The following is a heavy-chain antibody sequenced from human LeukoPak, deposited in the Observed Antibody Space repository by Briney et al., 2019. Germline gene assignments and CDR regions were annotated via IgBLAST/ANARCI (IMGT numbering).Heavy chain of an antibody. CDR3: ARVAGYSYGERYFDL. D-gene: IGHD5-18*01. J-gene: IGHJ2*01. Sequence: ASVKVSCKASGYTFINNGINWVRQAPGQGLEWMGWISTSNGNTHYEQKFQGRVTLTTDTSTNTVYMEFKSLRSDDTAVYYCARVAGYSYGERYFDLWGRGTLVTVSS. CDR1: GYTFINNG. CDR2: ISTSNGNT. V-gene: IGHV1-18*01.